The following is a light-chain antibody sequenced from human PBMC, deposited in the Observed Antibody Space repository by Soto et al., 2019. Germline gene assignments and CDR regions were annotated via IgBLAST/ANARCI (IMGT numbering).Light chain of an antibody. J-gene: IGKJ2*01. CDR2: AAS. Sequence: EVVMTQSPVNLSVSPGERATLSCRASQRVSTHLAWYQQKPGQAPKLVIYAASTRVTGITARFSGSGSGTEFSLTISSLQSEDFGIYYCLQYNDWPVYTFGQGTNVEVK. CDR3: LQYNDWPVYT. V-gene: IGKV3-15*01. CDR1: QRVSTH.